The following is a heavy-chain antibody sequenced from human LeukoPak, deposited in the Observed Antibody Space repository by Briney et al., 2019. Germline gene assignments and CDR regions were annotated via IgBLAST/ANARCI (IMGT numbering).Heavy chain of an antibody. D-gene: IGHD2-15*01. Sequence: ASVKVSCKTSGYTFTNNALHWVRQALGQRLEWMGWIRTGNGDTKYSQKFQGRVTLTRDTSASTVYVELNSLRSEDTAVYYCGRGGSSGVDYWGQGTLVTVSS. CDR1: GYTFTNNA. J-gene: IGHJ4*02. CDR2: IRTGNGDT. V-gene: IGHV1-3*04. CDR3: GRGGSSGVDY.